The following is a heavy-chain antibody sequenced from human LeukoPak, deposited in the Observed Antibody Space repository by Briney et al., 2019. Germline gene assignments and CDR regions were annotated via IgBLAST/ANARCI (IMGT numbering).Heavy chain of an antibody. CDR3: VRFALSSSLDH. Sequence: GESLKISCKISGYRLTSNWIGWVRQVPGKGLEWMGLIYPGYSDAKYSPSFQGQVTFSVDASIGTAYLQLSGLRASDTAIYYCVRFALSSSLDHWGQGTLVTVSS. J-gene: IGHJ5*02. V-gene: IGHV5-51*01. CDR2: IYPGYSDA. D-gene: IGHD6-13*01. CDR1: GYRLTSNW.